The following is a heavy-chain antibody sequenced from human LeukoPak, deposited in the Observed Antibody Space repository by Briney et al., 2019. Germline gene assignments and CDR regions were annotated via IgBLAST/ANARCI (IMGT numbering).Heavy chain of an antibody. CDR1: GYTFTGYY. Sequence: ASVKVSCKASGYTFTGYYMHWVRQAPGQGLEWMGWINLNSGGTNYAQKFQGRVTMTRDTSISTAYMELSRLRSDDTAVYYCARPSLGVDTVMVRYFDYWGQGTLVTVSS. CDR3: ARPSLGVDTVMVRYFDY. CDR2: INLNSGGT. V-gene: IGHV1-2*02. D-gene: IGHD5-18*01. J-gene: IGHJ4*02.